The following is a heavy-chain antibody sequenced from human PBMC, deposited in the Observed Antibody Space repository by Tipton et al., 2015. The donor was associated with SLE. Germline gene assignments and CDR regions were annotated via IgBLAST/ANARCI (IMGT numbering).Heavy chain of an antibody. Sequence: SLRLSCAASGFTFSSYAMSWVRQAPGKGLEWVSVISGSGGSTYYADSVKCRFTISRDNSKNTLYLQMNSLRVVDTAVYYCAKDKGATMVQRSWGQGTLVTVSS. J-gene: IGHJ4*02. CDR2: ISGSGGST. V-gene: IGHV3-23*01. CDR3: AKDKGATMVQRS. D-gene: IGHD3-10*01. CDR1: GFTFSSYA.